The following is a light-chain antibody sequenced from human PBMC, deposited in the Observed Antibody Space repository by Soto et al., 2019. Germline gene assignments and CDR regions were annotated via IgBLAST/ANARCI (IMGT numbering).Light chain of an antibody. CDR2: DPS. V-gene: IGKV3-11*01. CDR1: QSVNNY. CDR3: QPRSIRPVT. Sequence: EIVLTQSPATLSVPPGETATLSCRASQSVNNYLAWYQQKPGQAPRLLMYDPSNRATGIPARFSGSGSGTNFTLTISSLEPEDFAVYYCQPRSIRPVTFGQGTKVDIK. J-gene: IGKJ1*01.